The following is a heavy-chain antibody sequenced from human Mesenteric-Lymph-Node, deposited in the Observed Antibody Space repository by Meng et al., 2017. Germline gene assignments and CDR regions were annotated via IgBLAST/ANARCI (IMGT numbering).Heavy chain of an antibody. CDR2: IWYDGSNK. V-gene: IGHV3-33*08. J-gene: IGHJ4*02. Sequence: QAHWGGSGEDLVRPGRSLRLSCAASVITFSSHVFHWVRQAPGKGLEWVAVIWYDGSNKYYADSVTGRFTISRDNSKNTLYLQMNSLRAEDTAVYYCARGPAMPDYWGQGTLVTVSS. CDR1: VITFSSHV. D-gene: IGHD2-2*01. CDR3: ARGPAMPDY.